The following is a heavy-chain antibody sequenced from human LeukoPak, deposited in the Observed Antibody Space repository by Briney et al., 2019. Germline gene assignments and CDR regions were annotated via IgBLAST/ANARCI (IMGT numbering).Heavy chain of an antibody. CDR1: GFTFSNYP. J-gene: IGHJ4*02. CDR2: ISGSGGST. V-gene: IGHV3-23*01. CDR3: AKVVGATTEEYYFDY. Sequence: PGGSLRLSCAASGFTFSNYPMSWVRQAPGKGLEWVSAISGSGGSTYYADSVKGRFTISRDNSKNTLYLQMNSLRAEDTAVYYCAKVVGATTEEYYFDYWGQGTLVTVSS. D-gene: IGHD1-26*01.